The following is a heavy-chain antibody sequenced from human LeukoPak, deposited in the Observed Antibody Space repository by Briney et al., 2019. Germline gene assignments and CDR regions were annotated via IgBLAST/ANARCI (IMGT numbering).Heavy chain of an antibody. V-gene: IGHV3-30*03. Sequence: GRSLRLSCAASGFTFSSYGMHWVRQAPGKGLEWVAVISYDGSNKYYADSVKGRFTISRDNSKNTLYLQMNSLRAEDTAVYYCATLGYCSSTSCQLAFDYWGQGTLVTVSS. CDR1: GFTFSSYG. CDR3: ATLGYCSSTSCQLAFDY. CDR2: ISYDGSNK. J-gene: IGHJ4*02. D-gene: IGHD2-2*01.